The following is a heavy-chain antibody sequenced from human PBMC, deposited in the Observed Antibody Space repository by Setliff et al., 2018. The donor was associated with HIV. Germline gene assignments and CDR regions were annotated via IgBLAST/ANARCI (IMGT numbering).Heavy chain of an antibody. Sequence: ASVKVSCKASGYIFSTYGISWVRQAPGQGLEWMGWISASNGNTHYAQKVQGRVTLTTDTSTNTAYMELRSLRSDDAAVYYGARDDGGYNYAEAFDVWGQGTMVTVSS. V-gene: IGHV1-18*01. CDR3: ARDDGGYNYAEAFDV. CDR1: GYIFSTYG. CDR2: ISASNGNT. J-gene: IGHJ3*01. D-gene: IGHD3-16*01.